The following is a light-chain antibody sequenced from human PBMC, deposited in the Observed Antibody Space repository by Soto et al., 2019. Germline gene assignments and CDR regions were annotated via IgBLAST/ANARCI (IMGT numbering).Light chain of an antibody. CDR2: EVT. J-gene: IGLJ1*01. Sequence: QSVLTQPASVSGSPGQSIAISCTGNNSDVGGYDYVSWYQQHPDKAPKLMLYEVTKRPSGVSNRFSGSKSGNTASLTISGLQPEDEADYYCSSHTSGSTRVFGSGTKVTVL. V-gene: IGLV2-14*01. CDR1: NSDVGGYDY. CDR3: SSHTSGSTRV.